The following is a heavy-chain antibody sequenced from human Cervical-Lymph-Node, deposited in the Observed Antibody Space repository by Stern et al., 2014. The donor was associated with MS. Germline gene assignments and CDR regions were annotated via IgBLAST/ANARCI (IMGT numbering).Heavy chain of an antibody. D-gene: IGHD3-22*01. CDR1: RFSFSFYA. CDR3: AKDFGYYDSSGEYFDY. CDR2: ISYDGQTK. J-gene: IGHJ4*02. Sequence: VQLVESGGGVVQPGRSLRLSCVASRFSFSFYAMHWVRQAPGKGLEWVAVISYDGQTKYYAESVRGRFTISRDNSKNTLYLQMNTLRAEDTAVYYCAKDFGYYDSSGEYFDYWGQGTLVTVSS. V-gene: IGHV3-30*18.